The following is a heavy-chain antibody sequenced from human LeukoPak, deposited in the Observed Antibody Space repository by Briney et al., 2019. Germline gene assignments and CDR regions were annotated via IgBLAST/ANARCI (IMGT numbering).Heavy chain of an antibody. CDR3: ARRLDYYDSSGYYLPTDSDFDY. CDR1: GYSFTSYW. J-gene: IGHJ4*02. D-gene: IGHD3-22*01. Sequence: GESLKISCKGSGYSFTSYWIGWVRQMPGKGLEWMGIIYPGDSDTRYSPSFQGQVTISADKPISTAYLQWSSLKASDTAMYYCARRLDYYDSSGYYLPTDSDFDYWGQGTLVTVSS. CDR2: IYPGDSDT. V-gene: IGHV5-51*01.